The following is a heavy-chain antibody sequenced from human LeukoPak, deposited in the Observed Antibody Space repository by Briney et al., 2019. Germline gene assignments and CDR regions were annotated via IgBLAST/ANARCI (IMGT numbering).Heavy chain of an antibody. CDR2: VSYDGSNK. V-gene: IGHV3-30*04. CDR1: GFTFSSYA. Sequence: GGSLRLSCAASGFTFSSYAMHWVRQAPGKGLEWVAVVSYDGSNKYYADSVKGRFTISRDNSKSTLYLQMNSLRAEDTAVYYCAKDLFAWELLSPSGTNYYFDDWGQGSLVTVSS. CDR3: AKDLFAWELLSPSGTNYYFDD. J-gene: IGHJ4*02. D-gene: IGHD1-26*01.